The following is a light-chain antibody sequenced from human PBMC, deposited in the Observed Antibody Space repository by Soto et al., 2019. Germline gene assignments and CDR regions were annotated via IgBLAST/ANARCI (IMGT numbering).Light chain of an antibody. J-gene: IGLJ1*01. V-gene: IGLV2-11*01. CDR3: CSYAGSYTYV. Sequence: QSVLTQPRSVSGSPGQSVTISCTGTSRDVGGHNYVSWYQQSPGKAPKLLLSSVSKRPSGVPDRFSGSKSGNTASLTISGLQAEDEADYYCCSYAGSYTYVFGTGTKVTVL. CDR1: SRDVGGHNY. CDR2: SVS.